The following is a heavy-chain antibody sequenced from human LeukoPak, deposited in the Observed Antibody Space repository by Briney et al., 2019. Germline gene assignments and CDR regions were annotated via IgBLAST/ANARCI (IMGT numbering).Heavy chain of an antibody. CDR1: GFTFSGSA. Sequence: GSLRLSCAASGFTFSGSAMHWVRQASGKGLEWVGRIRSKANSYATAYAASVKGRFTISRDDSKNTAYLQMNSLKTEDTAVYYCTRRFTEADYWGQGTLVTVSS. CDR3: TRRFTEADY. CDR2: IRSKANSYAT. V-gene: IGHV3-73*01. J-gene: IGHJ4*02.